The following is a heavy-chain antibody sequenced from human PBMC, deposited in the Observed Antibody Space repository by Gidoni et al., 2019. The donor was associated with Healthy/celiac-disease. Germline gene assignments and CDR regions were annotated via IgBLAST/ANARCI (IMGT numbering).Heavy chain of an antibody. J-gene: IGHJ4*02. V-gene: IGHV4-4*02. CDR3: ARVGYSSSWEH. CDR2: IYHSGST. D-gene: IGHD6-13*01. CDR1: GGSSSSSNW. Sequence: QVQLHESGPVLVKPSRTLSLTCAVSGGSSSSSNWWSWVRQPPGKGPEWIGEIYHSGSTNYNPYLKSRVNISVDKSKNQFSLKLSSVTAADTAVYYCARVGYSSSWEHWGQGTLVTVSS.